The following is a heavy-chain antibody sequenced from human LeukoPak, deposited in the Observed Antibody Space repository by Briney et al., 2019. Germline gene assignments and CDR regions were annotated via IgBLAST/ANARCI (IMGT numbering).Heavy chain of an antibody. CDR3: ARVYYDFWSGYYIGRGYYYYYYVDV. J-gene: IGHJ6*03. V-gene: IGHV4-39*07. Sequence: SETLSLTCTVSGGSISSSSYYWGWIRQPPGKGLEWIGSIYYSGSTYYNPSLKSRVTISVDTSKNQFSLKLSSVTAADTAVYYCARVYYDFWSGYYIGRGYYYYYYVDVWGKGTTVTVSS. D-gene: IGHD3-3*01. CDR1: GGSISSSSYY. CDR2: IYYSGST.